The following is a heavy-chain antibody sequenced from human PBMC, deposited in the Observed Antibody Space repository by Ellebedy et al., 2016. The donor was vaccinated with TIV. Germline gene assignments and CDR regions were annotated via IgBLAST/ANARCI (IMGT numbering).Heavy chain of an antibody. CDR3: ARRGDSDFDS. D-gene: IGHD4-17*01. CDR2: IHPSDSDT. Sequence: GESLKISCKASGYIFTTNWISWVRQKPGKGLEWMGRIHPSDSDTDYRPSFRGHVTMSVDKSISFAFLQWSSLQASDTAMYYCARRGDSDFDSWGQGTVVTVSP. V-gene: IGHV5-10-1*01. CDR1: GYIFTTNW. J-gene: IGHJ4*02.